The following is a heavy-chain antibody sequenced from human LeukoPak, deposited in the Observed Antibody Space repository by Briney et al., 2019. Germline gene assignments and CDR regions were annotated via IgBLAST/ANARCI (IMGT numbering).Heavy chain of an antibody. D-gene: IGHD3-16*02. CDR3: VRDGDYVWGSYRRFDY. CDR2: ISSSGTTI. V-gene: IGHV3-11*04. Sequence: GGSLRLSCAASGFTFSDYYMSWIRQAPGKGLEWVSYISSSGTTIYYADPVKGRFTISRDNAKNSLYLQMNSLRAEDTAVYYCVRDGDYVWGSYRRFDYWGQGTLVTVSS. J-gene: IGHJ4*02. CDR1: GFTFSDYY.